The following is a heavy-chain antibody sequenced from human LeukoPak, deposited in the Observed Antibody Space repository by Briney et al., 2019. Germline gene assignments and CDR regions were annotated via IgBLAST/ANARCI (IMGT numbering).Heavy chain of an antibody. J-gene: IGHJ4*02. V-gene: IGHV3-53*01. CDR1: GVPVRSKY. Sequence: GGSPGLSFSAPGVPVRSKYMNWGRPAPGKGLEWVSVIYSGGSTYYADFVKGRFTISRDNSKNTLYLQMNSLRAEDTAVYYCAAFSAWGQGTLVTVSS. D-gene: IGHD2/OR15-2a*01. CDR2: IYSGGST. CDR3: AAFSA.